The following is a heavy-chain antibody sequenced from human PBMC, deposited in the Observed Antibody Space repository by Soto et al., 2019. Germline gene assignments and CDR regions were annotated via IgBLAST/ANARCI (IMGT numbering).Heavy chain of an antibody. Sequence: GGSLRLSCAASGFTFSDHYMDWVRQAPGKGLEWVGRTRNKANSYTTEYAASVIGRFTISRDDSKNSLYLQMNSLKAEDTAVYYCALVRGSYSPHDHWGQGTLVTVSS. J-gene: IGHJ5*02. CDR1: GFTFSDHY. CDR2: TRNKANSYTT. CDR3: ALVRGSYSPHDH. V-gene: IGHV3-72*01. D-gene: IGHD3-22*01.